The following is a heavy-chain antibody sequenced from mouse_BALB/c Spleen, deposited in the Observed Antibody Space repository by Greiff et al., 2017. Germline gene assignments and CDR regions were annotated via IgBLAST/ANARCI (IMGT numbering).Heavy chain of an antibody. CDR3: AREATGYYFDY. Sequence: EVQVVESGGGLVKPGGSLKLSCAASGFTFSSYAMSWVRQTQEKRLEWVATISSGGSYTYYPDSVKGRFTISRDNAKNTLYLQMSSLRSEDTAMYYCAREATGYYFDYWGQGTTLTVSS. J-gene: IGHJ2*01. V-gene: IGHV5-9-3*01. CDR2: ISSGGSYT. CDR1: GFTFSSYA.